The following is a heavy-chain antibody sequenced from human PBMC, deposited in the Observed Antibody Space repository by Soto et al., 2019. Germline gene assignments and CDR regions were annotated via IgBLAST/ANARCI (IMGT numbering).Heavy chain of an antibody. CDR3: ATGDEGYDSSGFHFDY. D-gene: IGHD3-22*01. CDR1: GYTFTSYY. CDR2: INPSGGST. V-gene: IGHV1-46*01. J-gene: IGHJ4*02. Sequence: ASVKVSCKASGYTFTSYYMHWVRQAPGQGLEWMGIINPSGGSTSYAQKFQGRVTMTRDTSTSTVYMELSSLRSEDTAVYYCATGDEGYDSSGFHFDYWGQGTLVTVSP.